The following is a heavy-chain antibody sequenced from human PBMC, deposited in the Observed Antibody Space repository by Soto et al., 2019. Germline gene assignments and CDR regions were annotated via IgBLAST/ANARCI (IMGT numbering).Heavy chain of an antibody. CDR1: GLIFSDYH. D-gene: IGHD6-19*01. V-gene: IGHV3-72*01. Sequence: EVQLVESGGGLVQPGGSLRLSCAASGLIFSDYHMDWVRQAPGKGLEWVGRIRRKANSYTTEYAASVKGRFTISRDDSKNSLYLQMNSLKSKDTAEYYCAMLGGWSGGSSGMDVWGQGTTVTVSS. J-gene: IGHJ6*02. CDR2: IRRKANSYTT. CDR3: AMLGGWSGGSSGMDV.